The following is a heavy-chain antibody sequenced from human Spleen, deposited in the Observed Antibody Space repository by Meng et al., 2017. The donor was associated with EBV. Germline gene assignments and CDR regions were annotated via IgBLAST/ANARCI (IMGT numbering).Heavy chain of an antibody. V-gene: IGHV4-30-2*01. J-gene: IGHJ3*02. D-gene: IGHD4-23*01. CDR2: IYHGGST. CDR3: ARGKGNDAFDI. Sequence: QLHLKGSGSGLVKPSQTPSLTCVVPGGSIITGGYAWNWIRQPPGKGLEWIGFIYHGGSTNSNPSLQSRVTISVDRSNNQFSLKLTSVTAADTAVYYCARGKGNDAFDIWGQGTMVTVS. CDR1: GGSIITGGYA.